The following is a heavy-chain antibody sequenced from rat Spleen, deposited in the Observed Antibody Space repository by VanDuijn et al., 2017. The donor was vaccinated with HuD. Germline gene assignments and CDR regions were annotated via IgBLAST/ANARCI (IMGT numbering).Heavy chain of an antibody. CDR1: GFTFSRYW. CDR3: AVAGYGY. Sequence: EVQLVESGGGLVQPGRSLKLSCVASGFTFSRYWMYWVRQAPGKGLEWVSSISNDGGTTYYPDSVKGRFTISRDNAENTVYLQMNSLRSEDTATYYCAVAGYGYWGQGVMVTVSS. D-gene: IGHD4-3*01. CDR2: ISNDGGTT. J-gene: IGHJ2*01. V-gene: IGHV5-58*01.